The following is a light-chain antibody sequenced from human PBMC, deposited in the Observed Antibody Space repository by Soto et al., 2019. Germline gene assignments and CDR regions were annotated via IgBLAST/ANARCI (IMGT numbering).Light chain of an antibody. CDR3: GSWDSSLSAYV. J-gene: IGLJ1*01. CDR2: DDN. V-gene: IGLV1-51*01. Sequence: QSVLTQPPSASGTPGQRVTISCSGSSSNIGSNLVNWYQQFPGTAPKLLIYDDNKRPSGIPDRFSGSKSGTSATLGITGFQTGDEADYYCGSWDSSLSAYVFGTGTKVTVL. CDR1: SSNIGSNL.